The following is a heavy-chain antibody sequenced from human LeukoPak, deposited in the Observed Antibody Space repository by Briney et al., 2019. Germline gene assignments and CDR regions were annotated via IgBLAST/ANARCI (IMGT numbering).Heavy chain of an antibody. J-gene: IGHJ4*02. Sequence: ASVKVSCKASGYTFTGYYMHWVRQAPGQRLEWMGRINPNSGGTNYAQKFQGRVTMTRDTSISTDYMELSRLRSDDPAVYYCARVPARGLLQPVGIDYWGQGTLVTVSS. CDR2: INPNSGGT. V-gene: IGHV1-2*06. CDR3: ARVPARGLLQPVGIDY. CDR1: GYTFTGYY. D-gene: IGHD5-24*01.